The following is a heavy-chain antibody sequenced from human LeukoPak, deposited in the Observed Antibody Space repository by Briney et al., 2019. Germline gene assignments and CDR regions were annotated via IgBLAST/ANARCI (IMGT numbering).Heavy chain of an antibody. V-gene: IGHV3-53*01. J-gene: IGHJ6*03. Sequence: PGGSLRLSCAASGFTVSSNYMTWVRQAPGKGLEWVSVIDSGDTTFYTDSVKGRFTISRDNSKNTLYLQMNSLRAEDTAVYYCARAHVLRFLEWLSPQDYYYYYMDVWGKGTTVTVSS. CDR1: GFTVSSNY. D-gene: IGHD3-3*01. CDR2: IDSGDTT. CDR3: ARAHVLRFLEWLSPQDYYYYYMDV.